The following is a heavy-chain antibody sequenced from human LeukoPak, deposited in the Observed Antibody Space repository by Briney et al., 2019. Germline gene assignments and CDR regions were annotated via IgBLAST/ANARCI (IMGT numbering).Heavy chain of an antibody. CDR1: GYTLTSYG. D-gene: IGHD3-9*01. Sequence: ASVKVSCKASGYTLTSYGISWVRQAPGQGLEWMGWISAYNGNTNYAQKLQGRVTITTDTSTSTAYMELRSLRSDDTAVYYCASGADILTGYSYDYWGQGTLVTVSS. V-gene: IGHV1-18*01. J-gene: IGHJ4*02. CDR3: ASGADILTGYSYDY. CDR2: ISAYNGNT.